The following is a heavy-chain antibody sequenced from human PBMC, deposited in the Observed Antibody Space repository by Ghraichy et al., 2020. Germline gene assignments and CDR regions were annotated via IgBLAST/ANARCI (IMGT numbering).Heavy chain of an antibody. V-gene: IGHV1-3*04. CDR2: INTGNGDT. Sequence: ASVKVSCMASGYSFTTYAIHWVRQAPGQRLEWMGWINTGNGDTKYSQKFQGRVTITRDTSASTAYMELSSLRSEDTAVYYCAAGVTYYDFWSGYYKWGQGTLVTVSS. CDR3: AAGVTYYDFWSGYYK. D-gene: IGHD3-3*01. J-gene: IGHJ4*02. CDR1: GYSFTTYA.